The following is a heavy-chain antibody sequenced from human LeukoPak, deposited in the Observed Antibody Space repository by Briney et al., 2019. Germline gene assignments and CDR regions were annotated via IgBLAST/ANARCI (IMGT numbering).Heavy chain of an antibody. D-gene: IGHD6-13*01. Sequence: GGSLRLSCAASGFTFSSYSMNWVRQAPGKGLEWVSSISSSSSYIYYADSVKGRFTTSRDNAKNSLYLQMNSLRAEDTAVYYCARDEKQQLEFDYWGQGTLVTVSS. J-gene: IGHJ4*02. V-gene: IGHV3-21*01. CDR3: ARDEKQQLEFDY. CDR1: GFTFSSYS. CDR2: ISSSSSYI.